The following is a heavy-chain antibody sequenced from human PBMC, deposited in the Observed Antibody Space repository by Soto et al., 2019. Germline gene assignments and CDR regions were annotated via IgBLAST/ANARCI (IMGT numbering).Heavy chain of an antibody. Sequence: EVQLVESGGGLVKPGGSLRLSCAASGFTFTRYSMNWVRQAPGKGLEWVSSISSTTNYIYYGDSMKGRFTISRDNAKNSLYLEMNSRRAEETAVYYCERESEDLTSNFDYWGQGTLVTVSS. CDR1: GFTFTRYS. J-gene: IGHJ4*02. V-gene: IGHV3-21*06. CDR2: ISSTTNYI. CDR3: ERESEDLTSNFDY.